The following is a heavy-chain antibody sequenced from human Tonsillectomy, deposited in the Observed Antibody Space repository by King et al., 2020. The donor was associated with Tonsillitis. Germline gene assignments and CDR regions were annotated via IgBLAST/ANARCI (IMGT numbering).Heavy chain of an antibody. CDR1: GFSLSTSGMC. CDR2: IDWDDDK. V-gene: IGHV2-70*11. D-gene: IGHD1-26*01. J-gene: IGHJ6*02. CDR3: ARSTYIGSYALYYYYYGIDV. Sequence: VTLKESGPALVKPTQTLTLTCTFSGFSLSTSGMCGSWIRQPPGQALEWLARIDWDDDKYYSTSLKTRLTISKDTSKNQVVLTMTNMDPVDTATYYCARSTYIGSYALYYYYYGIDVWGQGTTVTVSS.